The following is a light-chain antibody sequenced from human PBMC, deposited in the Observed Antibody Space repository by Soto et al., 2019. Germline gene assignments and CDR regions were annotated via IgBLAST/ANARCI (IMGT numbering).Light chain of an antibody. V-gene: IGKV3-11*01. CDR2: DAS. Sequence: EIVLTQFPATLSLSPGERATLSCRASQSVNKYLAWYQQKPGQAPRLLVYDASNTATGVPARFSGSGSGTDFTPTISSLEPEDFAVYYCQQRYIWPPISFGQGTRLEIK. CDR1: QSVNKY. J-gene: IGKJ5*01. CDR3: QQRYIWPPIS.